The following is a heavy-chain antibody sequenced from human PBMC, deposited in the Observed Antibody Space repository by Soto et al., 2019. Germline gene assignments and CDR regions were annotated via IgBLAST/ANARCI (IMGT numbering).Heavy chain of an antibody. V-gene: IGHV4-34*01. CDR2: INHSGST. CDR1: GGSFSGYS. D-gene: IGHD3-10*01. CDR3: AGVGITMVRGVARRYGMDV. Sequence: QVQLQQWGAGLLKPSETLSLTCAVYGGSFSGYSWSWIRQPPGKGLEWIGEINHSGSTNYNPSLKRRVTISVDTPKTQFSLKLSSVTAADTAVYYCAGVGITMVRGVARRYGMDVWGQGTTVTVSS. J-gene: IGHJ6*02.